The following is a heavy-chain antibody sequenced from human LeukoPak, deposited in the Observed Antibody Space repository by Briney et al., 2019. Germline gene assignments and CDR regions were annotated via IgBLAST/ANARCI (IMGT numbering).Heavy chain of an antibody. CDR2: IYYSGST. CDR1: GGSITSNF. Sequence: SETLSLTCTVSGGSITSNFWSWIRQPPGKGLEWIGNIYYSGSTYYKPSLKTRVTISVDTSKNQFSLKLTSVTAADTAAYYCARHASVDGNWPRPLDYWGQGSLVTVSS. CDR3: ARHASVDGNWPRPLDY. V-gene: IGHV4-39*01. D-gene: IGHD6-19*01. J-gene: IGHJ4*02.